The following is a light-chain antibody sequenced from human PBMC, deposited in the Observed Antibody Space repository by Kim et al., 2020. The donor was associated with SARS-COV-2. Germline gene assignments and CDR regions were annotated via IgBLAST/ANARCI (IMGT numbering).Light chain of an antibody. CDR3: QQYNDWPWT. CDR2: AAS. J-gene: IGKJ1*01. CDR1: QSISGN. V-gene: IGKV3-15*01. Sequence: EIVMTQSPATLSVSPGERVTLSCRASQSISGNLGWYQQKPGQAPRLLIYAASTRATGIPARFSGSGSGTEFTPTINNLQSEDFAVYCCQQYNDWPWTFGQGTKVDIK.